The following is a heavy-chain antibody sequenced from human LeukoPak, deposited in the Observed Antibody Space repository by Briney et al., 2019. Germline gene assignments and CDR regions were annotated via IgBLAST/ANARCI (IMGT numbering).Heavy chain of an antibody. V-gene: IGHV3-53*01. CDR3: ARAGSGWYLYYFDY. J-gene: IGHJ4*02. D-gene: IGHD6-19*01. CDR1: GFTVSSNY. Sequence: GSLRLSCAASGFTVSSNYMHWVRQAPGKGLEWVSVIYSGGTTYYADSVKGRFTISRDHSKNTLYLQMNSLRAEDTAVYYCARAGSGWYLYYFDYWGQGTLVTVSS. CDR2: IYSGGTT.